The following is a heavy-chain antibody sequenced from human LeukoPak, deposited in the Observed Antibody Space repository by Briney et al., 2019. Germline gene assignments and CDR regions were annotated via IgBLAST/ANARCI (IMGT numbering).Heavy chain of an antibody. Sequence: GGSLRLSCAASGFTFSTYGMSWVRQAPGKGLEWVSAISGSGDSTYYADSVKGRFTISRDNSKKTLYLQMNSLRADDTAVYYCAKRHLWFGESWYHLDYWDQGTLVTVSS. CDR3: AKRHLWFGESWYHLDY. CDR2: ISGSGDST. D-gene: IGHD3-10*01. J-gene: IGHJ4*02. CDR1: GFTFSTYG. V-gene: IGHV3-23*01.